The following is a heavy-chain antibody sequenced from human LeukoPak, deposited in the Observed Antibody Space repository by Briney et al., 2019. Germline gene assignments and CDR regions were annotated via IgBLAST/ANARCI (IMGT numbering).Heavy chain of an antibody. Sequence: GGSLRLSCAASGFTFSSYAMSWVRQAPGKGLEWVSAISGSGGSTYYADSVKGRFTISRDNSKNTLYLQMNSLRAEDTAVYYCAKDRPVYYCGSGSSYDAFDIWGQGTMVTVSS. CDR2: ISGSGGST. CDR1: GFTFSSYA. D-gene: IGHD3-10*01. J-gene: IGHJ3*02. V-gene: IGHV3-23*01. CDR3: AKDRPVYYCGSGSSYDAFDI.